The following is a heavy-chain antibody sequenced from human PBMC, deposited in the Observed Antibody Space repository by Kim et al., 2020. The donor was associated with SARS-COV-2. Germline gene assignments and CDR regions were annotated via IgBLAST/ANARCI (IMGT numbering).Heavy chain of an antibody. CDR3: ARPMGRILTTKGWYCDL. D-gene: IGHD3-9*01. J-gene: IGHJ2*01. V-gene: IGHV4-61*07. Sequence: KSRVTISVDTSKNQFSLKLSSVTAADTAVYYCARPMGRILTTKGWYCDLWGRGTLVTVSS.